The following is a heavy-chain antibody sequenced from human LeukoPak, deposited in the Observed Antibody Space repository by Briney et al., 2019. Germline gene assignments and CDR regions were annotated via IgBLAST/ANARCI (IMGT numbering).Heavy chain of an antibody. CDR3: ARTVTKGWPITKPFDP. CDR2: INHSGST. D-gene: IGHD3-10*01. Sequence: PSETLSLTCAVYGGSFSGYYWGWIRQPPGKGLGWIGEINHSGSTNYNPSLKSRVTISVDTSKNQFSLKLSSVTAADTAVYYCARTVTKGWPITKPFDPWGQGTLVTVSS. V-gene: IGHV4-34*01. CDR1: GGSFSGYY. J-gene: IGHJ5*02.